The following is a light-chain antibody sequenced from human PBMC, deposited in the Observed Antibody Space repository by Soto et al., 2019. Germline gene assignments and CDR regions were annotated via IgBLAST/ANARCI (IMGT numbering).Light chain of an antibody. CDR3: SSYTISSTPYV. J-gene: IGLJ1*01. CDR2: EVS. CDR1: SSDVGGYNY. Sequence: LAQPASVSGSPGQSITISCTGTSSDVGGYNYVSWYQQHPGKAPKLLIYEVSNRPSGVSSRFSGSKSGNTASLTISGLQAEDEADYYCSSYTISSTPYVFGNGTKVTVL. V-gene: IGLV2-14*01.